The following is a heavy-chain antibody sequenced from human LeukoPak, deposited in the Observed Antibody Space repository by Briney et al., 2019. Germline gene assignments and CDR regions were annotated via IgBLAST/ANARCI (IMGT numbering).Heavy chain of an antibody. D-gene: IGHD2-15*01. J-gene: IGHJ4*02. Sequence: SETLSLTCTVSGGSISSYYWSWIRQPPGKGLEWIGYIYYSGSTNYNPSLKSRVTISVDTSKNQFSLKLSSVTAADTAVYYCARHGNDVAAFDIWGQGTLVTVSS. CDR1: GGSISSYY. CDR3: ARHGNDVAAFDI. V-gene: IGHV4-59*08. CDR2: IYYSGST.